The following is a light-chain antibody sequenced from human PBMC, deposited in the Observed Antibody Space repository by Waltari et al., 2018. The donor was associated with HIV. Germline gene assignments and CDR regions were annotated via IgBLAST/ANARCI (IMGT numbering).Light chain of an antibody. CDR3: CSYAGSSTLV. CDR2: EGS. J-gene: IGLJ3*02. CDR1: SSDVGSSNL. Sequence: QSALPQPASVSGSPGQSIPLSCTGTSSDVGSSNLVSWYQQHPGKAPKLMIYEGSKRPSGVSNRFSGSKSGNTASLTISGLQAEDEADYYCCSYAGSSTLVFGGGTKLTVL. V-gene: IGLV2-23*01.